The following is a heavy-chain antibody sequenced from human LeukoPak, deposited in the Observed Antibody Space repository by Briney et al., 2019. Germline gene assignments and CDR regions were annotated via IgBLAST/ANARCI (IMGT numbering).Heavy chain of an antibody. Sequence: PSGTLSLTCTVSGGSIAAYYWSWVRQPAGKGLEWIGRIYTTGSTNYNPPLKGRVSMSLDTSKNQFSLKLSSVTAADTAVYYCARVGGMVRGANIDLMDVWGQGTTVTVSS. CDR3: ARVGGMVRGANIDLMDV. CDR1: GGSIAAYY. D-gene: IGHD3-10*01. J-gene: IGHJ6*02. V-gene: IGHV4-4*07. CDR2: IYTTGST.